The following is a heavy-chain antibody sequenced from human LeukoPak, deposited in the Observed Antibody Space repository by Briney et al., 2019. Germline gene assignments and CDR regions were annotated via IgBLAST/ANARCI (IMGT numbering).Heavy chain of an antibody. CDR1: GYTFTDYY. CDR2: INPNSGDT. D-gene: IGHD3-10*01. V-gene: IGHV1-2*06. Sequence: ASVKVSCKASGYTFTDYYVHWVRQAPGQGLEWMGRINPNSGDTNHAQKFQGRVTITRDTSTSTAYMELSSLRSDDTAVYYCARAVIRGIHFDYWGQGALVTVSS. CDR3: ARAVIRGIHFDY. J-gene: IGHJ4*02.